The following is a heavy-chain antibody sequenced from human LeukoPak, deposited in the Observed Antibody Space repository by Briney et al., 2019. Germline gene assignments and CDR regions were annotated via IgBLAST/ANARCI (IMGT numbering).Heavy chain of an antibody. CDR1: GGTFSSHA. V-gene: IGHV1-69*06. CDR3: ARARSLYYDILTGYEYDY. Sequence: ASVKVSCKASGGTFSSHAISWVRQAPGQGLEWMGGIIPIFGTANYAQKFQGRVTITADKSTSTAYMELSSLRSEDTAVYYCARARSLYYDILTGYEYDYWGQGTLVTVSS. J-gene: IGHJ4*02. D-gene: IGHD3-9*01. CDR2: IIPIFGTA.